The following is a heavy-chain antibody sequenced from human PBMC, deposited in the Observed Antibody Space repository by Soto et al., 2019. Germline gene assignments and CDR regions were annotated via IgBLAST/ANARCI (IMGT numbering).Heavy chain of an antibody. CDR1: GYTFTSYG. V-gene: IGHV1-18*01. CDR2: ISAYNGNT. D-gene: IGHD4-17*01. Sequence: ASVKVSCKAPGYTFTSYGISWVRQAPGQGLEWMGWISAYNGNTNYAQKLQGRVTMTTDTSTSTAYMELRSLRSDDTAVYYCSRGRGYGDYDYYYYYMDVWGKGTTVTVSS. J-gene: IGHJ6*03. CDR3: SRGRGYGDYDYYYYYMDV.